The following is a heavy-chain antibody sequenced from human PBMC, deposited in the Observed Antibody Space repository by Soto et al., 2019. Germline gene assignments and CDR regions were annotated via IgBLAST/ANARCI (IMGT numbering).Heavy chain of an antibody. J-gene: IGHJ6*02. CDR1: GFTFRDHA. CDR3: ARALFPDVDIYAMDV. V-gene: IGHV3-33*01. D-gene: IGHD5-12*01. Sequence: GGSLRLSCAASGFTFRDHAMHWVRQAPGKGREWLAIIWNDGSNEFYAGSVQGRFTISRDNSKNTVYLQMNTLSAEDTAVYYCARALFPDVDIYAMDVWGQGTTVTVSS. CDR2: IWNDGSNE.